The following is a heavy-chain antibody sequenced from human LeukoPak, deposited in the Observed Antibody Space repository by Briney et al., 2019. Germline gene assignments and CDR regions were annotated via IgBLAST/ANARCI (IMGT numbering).Heavy chain of an antibody. Sequence: GGSLRLSCAASGFTFSSYWMSWVRQAPGKGLEWVASIKQDGSEKYYVDSVKGRFTISRDNAKNSLYLQMNSLRAEDTAVYYCAREAIVVVITSYYFDYWGQGTLVTISS. V-gene: IGHV3-7*01. CDR3: AREAIVVVITSYYFDY. CDR2: IKQDGSEK. J-gene: IGHJ4*02. CDR1: GFTFSSYW. D-gene: IGHD3-22*01.